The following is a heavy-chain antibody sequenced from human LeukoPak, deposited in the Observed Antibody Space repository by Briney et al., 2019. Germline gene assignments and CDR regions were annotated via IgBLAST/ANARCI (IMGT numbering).Heavy chain of an antibody. CDR3: AREFSSGWTHFDY. J-gene: IGHJ4*02. CDR2: ISSDGSST. V-gene: IGHV3-74*01. D-gene: IGHD6-19*01. Sequence: TGGSLRLSCAAAGFTFSNYWMHWVREAPGKGLVWVSRISSDGSSTTYADSVKGRFTISRDNAKNTLFLQVNSLRAEDTAVYYCAREFSSGWTHFDYWGQGTLVTVSS. CDR1: GFTFSNYW.